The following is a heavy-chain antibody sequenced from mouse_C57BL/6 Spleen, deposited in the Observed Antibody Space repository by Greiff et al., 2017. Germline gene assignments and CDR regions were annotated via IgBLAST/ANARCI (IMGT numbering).Heavy chain of an antibody. CDR3: ARTGTRAWFAY. D-gene: IGHD4-1*01. Sequence: EVKLMESGGGLVKPGGSLKLSCAASGFTFSDYGMHWVRQAPEKGLEWVAYISSGSSTIYYADTVKGRFTISRDNAKNTLFLQMTSLRSEDTAMXYCARTGTRAWFAYWGQGTLVTVSA. J-gene: IGHJ3*01. CDR1: GFTFSDYG. V-gene: IGHV5-17*01. CDR2: ISSGSSTI.